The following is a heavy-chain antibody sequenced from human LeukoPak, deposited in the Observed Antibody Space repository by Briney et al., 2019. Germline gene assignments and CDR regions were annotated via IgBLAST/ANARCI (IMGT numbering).Heavy chain of an antibody. V-gene: IGHV3-21*01. CDR2: ISSSSSYI. D-gene: IGHD2-8*02. CDR3: ARAGGRWFDP. Sequence: GGSLRLSCAASGFTFSSYSMNWVRQAPGKGLEWVSSISSSSSYIYYADSVKGRFTISRDNAKTSLYLQMNSLRAEDTAVYYCARAGGRWFDPWGQGTLVTVSS. CDR1: GFTFSSYS. J-gene: IGHJ5*02.